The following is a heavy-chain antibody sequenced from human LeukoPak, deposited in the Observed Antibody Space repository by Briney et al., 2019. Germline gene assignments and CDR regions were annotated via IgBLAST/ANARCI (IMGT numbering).Heavy chain of an antibody. J-gene: IGHJ4*02. CDR3: ARSVGSLYCSGGSCYSVGY. D-gene: IGHD2-15*01. CDR1: GGSISSSSYY. Sequence: PSETLSLTCTVSGGSISSSSYYWGWIRQPPGKGQEWIGSIYYSGSTYYNPSLKSRVTISVDTSKNQFSLKLSSVTAADTAVYYCARSVGSLYCSGGSCYSVGYWGQGTLVTVSS. V-gene: IGHV4-39*01. CDR2: IYYSGST.